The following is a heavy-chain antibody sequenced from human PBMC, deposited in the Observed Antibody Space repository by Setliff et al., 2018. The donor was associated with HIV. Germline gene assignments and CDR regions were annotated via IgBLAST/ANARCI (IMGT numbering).Heavy chain of an antibody. CDR2: IYISGTT. J-gene: IGHJ6*02. CDR1: GGSINNYF. D-gene: IGHD1-26*01. Sequence: PSETLSLTCTVSGGSINNYFWSWIRQAPGKGLEWLGYIYISGTTNYNPSLKGRVTMFLDTSKNQFSLKLTSVTAADTAVYYCARRSIVGSTRGYYYYALDVWGQGTTGTVS. CDR3: ARRSIVGSTRGYYYYALDV. V-gene: IGHV4-4*08.